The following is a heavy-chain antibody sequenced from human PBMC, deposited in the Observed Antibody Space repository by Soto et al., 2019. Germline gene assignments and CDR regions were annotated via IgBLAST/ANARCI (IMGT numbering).Heavy chain of an antibody. D-gene: IGHD1-26*01. CDR3: ARGGPYHWFDP. CDR2: IYYIGST. Sequence: PSETLSLTLAVSGGSASSGRYSCRWTWQPPGKGLEWIGYIYYIGSTNYNPTLKSRVTISVDTSKNQFSLKLSSVTAADTAVYYCARGGPYHWFDPWGQGTLVTVSS. J-gene: IGHJ5*02. CDR1: GGSASSGRYS. V-gene: IGHV4-61*01.